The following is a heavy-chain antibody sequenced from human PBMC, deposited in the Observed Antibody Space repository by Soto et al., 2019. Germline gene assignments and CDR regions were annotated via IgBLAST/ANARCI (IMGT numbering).Heavy chain of an antibody. J-gene: IGHJ4*02. V-gene: IGHV3-48*02. Sequence: GGSLRLSCAASGFTFSSYSMNWVRQAPGKGLEWVSYISSSSSTIYYADSVKGRFTISRDNAKNSLYLQMNSLRDEDTAVYYCASRLNYYDSSGYGNYWGQGTLVTVSS. CDR1: GFTFSSYS. CDR3: ASRLNYYDSSGYGNY. D-gene: IGHD3-22*01. CDR2: ISSSSSTI.